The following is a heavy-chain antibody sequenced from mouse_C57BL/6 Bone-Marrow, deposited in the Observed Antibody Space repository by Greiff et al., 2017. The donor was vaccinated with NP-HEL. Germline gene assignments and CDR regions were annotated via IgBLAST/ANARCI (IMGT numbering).Heavy chain of an antibody. V-gene: IGHV1-59*01. CDR3: ARNYGKGYFDY. D-gene: IGHD1-1*01. Sequence: QVQLQQPGAELVRPGTSVKLSCKASGYTFTSYWMHWVKQRPGQGLEWIGVIDPSDSYTNYNQKFKGKATLTVDTSSSTAYMQLSSLTSEDSAVYYCARNYGKGYFDYWGQGTTLTVSS. J-gene: IGHJ2*01. CDR1: GYTFTSYW. CDR2: IDPSDSYT.